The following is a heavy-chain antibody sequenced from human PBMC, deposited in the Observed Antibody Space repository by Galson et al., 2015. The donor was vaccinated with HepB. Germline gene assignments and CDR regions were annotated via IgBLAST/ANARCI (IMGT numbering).Heavy chain of an antibody. J-gene: IGHJ3*02. CDR2: VYHSGST. Sequence: TLSLTCAVSGGSISSSNWWTWVRQPPRKGLEWIGEVYHSGSTNYNPSLKNRVTISVDKSNDQLSLKLTSVTAADTAVYYCAREGLQFGAFDIWGQGTLVTVSS. D-gene: IGHD5-24*01. V-gene: IGHV4-4*02. CDR1: GGSISSSNW. CDR3: AREGLQFGAFDI.